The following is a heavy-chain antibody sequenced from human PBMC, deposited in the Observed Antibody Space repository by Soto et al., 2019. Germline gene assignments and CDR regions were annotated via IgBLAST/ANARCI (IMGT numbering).Heavy chain of an antibody. J-gene: IGHJ5*02. V-gene: IGHV4-39*01. CDR3: ARPKVDIVVVPAAPLVWFDP. D-gene: IGHD2-2*01. CDR1: GGSISSSSYY. CDR2: IYYSGST. Sequence: SETLSLTCTVSGGSISSSSYYWGWIRQPPGKGLEWIGSIYYSGSTYYNPSLKSRVTISVDTSKNQFSLKLSSVTAADTAVYYCARPKVDIVVVPAAPLVWFDPWGQGTLVTVSS.